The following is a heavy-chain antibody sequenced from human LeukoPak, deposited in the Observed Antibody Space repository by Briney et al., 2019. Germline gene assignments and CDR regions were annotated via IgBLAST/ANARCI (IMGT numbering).Heavy chain of an antibody. CDR1: GGSISSGSYY. J-gene: IGHJ5*02. Sequence: TLSLTCTVSGGSISSGSYYWSWIRQPAGKGLEWIGRIYTSRSTNYNPSLKSRVTISVDTSKNQFSLKLSSVTAADTAVYYCAREFVVVTACPWFDPWGQGTLVTVSS. V-gene: IGHV4-61*02. CDR2: IYTSRST. CDR3: AREFVVVTACPWFDP. D-gene: IGHD2-21*02.